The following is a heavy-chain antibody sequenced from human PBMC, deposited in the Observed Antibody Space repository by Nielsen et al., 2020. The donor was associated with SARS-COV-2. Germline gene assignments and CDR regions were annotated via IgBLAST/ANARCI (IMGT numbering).Heavy chain of an antibody. CDR3: ARDYEDFWSGYFAFDI. D-gene: IGHD3-3*01. CDR1: GFTVSSNY. J-gene: IGHJ3*02. V-gene: IGHV3-53*01. CDR2: IYSGGST. Sequence: GGSLRLSCAASGFTVSSNYMSWVRQAPGKGLEWVSVIYSGGSTYYADSVKGRFTISRDNAKNSLYLQMNSLRAEDTAVYYCARDYEDFWSGYFAFDIWGQGTMVTVSS.